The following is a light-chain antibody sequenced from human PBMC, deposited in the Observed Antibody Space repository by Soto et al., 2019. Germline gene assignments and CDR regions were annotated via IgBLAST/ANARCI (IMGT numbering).Light chain of an antibody. CDR1: SSNVGSNA. Sequence: QAELTQPPSASESPGQRVTISWSGSSSNVGSNAVNWYQQLPGTAPTLLIYSNNERLSGVPDRFSGSKSGTSASLAISGLPSEDEADYYCAAWDDSLNGYVFGAGTKVTVL. CDR3: AAWDDSLNGYV. V-gene: IGLV1-44*01. CDR2: SNN. J-gene: IGLJ1*01.